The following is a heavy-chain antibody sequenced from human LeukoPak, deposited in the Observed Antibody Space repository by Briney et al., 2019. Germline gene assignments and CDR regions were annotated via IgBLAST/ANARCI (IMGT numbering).Heavy chain of an antibody. CDR1: GGSISSYY. CDR3: ARLSTVTTSFDY. D-gene: IGHD4-17*01. V-gene: IGHV4-4*07. J-gene: IGHJ4*02. Sequence: SETLSLTCTVSGGSISSYYWSWIRQPAGKGLEWMGRIYTSGTTHYNPSLKSRVTMSVDTSKNQFSLKLSSVTAADTAVYYCARLSTVTTSFDYWGQGTLVTVSS. CDR2: IYTSGTT.